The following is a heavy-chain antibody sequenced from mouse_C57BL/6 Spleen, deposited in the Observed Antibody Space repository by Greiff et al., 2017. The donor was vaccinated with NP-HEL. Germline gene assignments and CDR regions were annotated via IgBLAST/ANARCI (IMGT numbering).Heavy chain of an antibody. D-gene: IGHD2-4*01. CDR2: INPSSGYT. CDR1: GYTFTSYW. J-gene: IGHJ3*01. Sequence: VQLQQSGAELAKPGASVKLSCKASGYTFTSYWMHWVNQRPGQGLEWIGYINPSSGYTKYNQKFKDKATLTADKSASTAYMQLSSLTYEDSAVYYCASDDYDVRFAYWGQGTLVTVSA. CDR3: ASDDYDVRFAY. V-gene: IGHV1-7*01.